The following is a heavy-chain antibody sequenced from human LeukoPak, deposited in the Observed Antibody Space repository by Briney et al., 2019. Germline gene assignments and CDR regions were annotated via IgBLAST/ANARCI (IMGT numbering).Heavy chain of an antibody. CDR3: ARSRVPDY. CDR2: VYNSGTT. Sequence: SQTLSLTCTVSGDSLNNRAYYWSWIRQPPGKGLEWIVYVYNSGTTSYNPSPKSRVTILADTSKNQFSLKVSSVTAADTAVYYCARSRVPDYWGQGILVCVSS. J-gene: IGHJ4*02. CDR1: GDSLNNRAYY. V-gene: IGHV4-31*03.